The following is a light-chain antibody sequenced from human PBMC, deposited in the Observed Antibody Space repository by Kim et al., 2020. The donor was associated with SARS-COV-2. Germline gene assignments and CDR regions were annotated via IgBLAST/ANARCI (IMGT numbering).Light chain of an antibody. CDR2: QDS. CDR1: RVGDKY. CDR3: QAWDSSTVV. Sequence: VLPGQSARVPYSADRVGDKYACWYQQKPGQSPMLVIYQDSKRPSGIPERFSGSNSGHTATLTISGTQAMDEADYVCQAWDSSTVVFGGGTQLTVL. V-gene: IGLV3-1*01. J-gene: IGLJ2*01.